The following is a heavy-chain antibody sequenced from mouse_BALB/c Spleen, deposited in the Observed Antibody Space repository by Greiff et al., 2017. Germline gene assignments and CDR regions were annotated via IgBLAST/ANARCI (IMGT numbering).Heavy chain of an antibody. CDR2: IFPGSGNT. V-gene: IGHV1-66*01. D-gene: IGHD2-1*01. Sequence: QVQLQQSGPELVKPGASVKISCKASGYSFTSYYIHWVKQRPGQGLEWIGWIFPGSGNTKYNEKFKGKATLTADTSSSTAYMQLSSLTSEDSAVYFCARSSYYGNFYAMDYWGQGTSVTVSS. CDR1: GYSFTSYY. CDR3: ARSSYYGNFYAMDY. J-gene: IGHJ4*01.